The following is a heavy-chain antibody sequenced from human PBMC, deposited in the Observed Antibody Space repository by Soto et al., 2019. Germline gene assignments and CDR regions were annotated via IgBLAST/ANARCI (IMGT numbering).Heavy chain of an antibody. CDR3: SRRARPDFYYMDV. CDR1: GFTLSGYA. CDR2: ISSNGVGT. J-gene: IGHJ6*03. D-gene: IGHD6-6*01. V-gene: IGHV3-64*01. Sequence: EVQLAESGGGLAQPGGSLRLSCAASGFTLSGYAMDWVRQAPGKGLEYVSGISSNGVGTYYANSVQGRFTITRDNSKNTVYLQMGSLRPEDMAVYYCSRRARPDFYYMDVGVKGTTVNVSS.